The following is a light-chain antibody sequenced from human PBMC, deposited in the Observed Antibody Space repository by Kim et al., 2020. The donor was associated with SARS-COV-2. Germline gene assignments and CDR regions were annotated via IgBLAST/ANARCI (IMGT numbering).Light chain of an antibody. CDR1: SLRIYY. J-gene: IGLJ2*01. V-gene: IGLV3-19*01. CDR3: NSRDSSGNHVV. CDR2: GKN. Sequence: AFGQTVRITCQGDSLRIYYASWYQQKPGQAPVLVIYGKNNRPSGIPDRFSGSSSGNTASLTITGAQAEDEADYYCNSRDSSGNHVVFGGGTQLTVL.